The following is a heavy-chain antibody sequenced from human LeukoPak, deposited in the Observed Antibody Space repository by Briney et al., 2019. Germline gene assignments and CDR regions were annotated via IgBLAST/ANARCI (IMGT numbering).Heavy chain of an antibody. D-gene: IGHD3-3*01. CDR3: TAGSIFGVVTYAEGY. J-gene: IGHJ4*02. Sequence: GGSLRLSCAASGFTFNTAWMSWFRQAPGKGLERVGRIKSKSDGGTADYTAPVKGRFIISRDDSRNTLYLQMNSLKTEDTAVYYCTAGSIFGVVTYAEGYWGQGTLVTVSS. V-gene: IGHV3-15*01. CDR1: GFTFNTAW. CDR2: IKSKSDGGTA.